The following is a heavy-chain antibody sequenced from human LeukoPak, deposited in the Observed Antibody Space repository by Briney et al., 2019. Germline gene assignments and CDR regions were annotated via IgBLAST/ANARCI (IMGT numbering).Heavy chain of an antibody. CDR1: GGSISSGYS. J-gene: IGHJ5*02. D-gene: IGHD1-1*01. V-gene: IGHV4-39*01. Sequence: KPSETLSLTCTVSGGSISSGYSWGWIRQPPGKGLAWIWSIYFSGTTYYNPSLKSRVTISVDTSRNQFSLKLNSVTAADTAIYCVRHLGANTWMGNWFDPWGQGTLVTVSS. CDR3: VRHLGANTWMGNWFDP. CDR2: IYFSGTT.